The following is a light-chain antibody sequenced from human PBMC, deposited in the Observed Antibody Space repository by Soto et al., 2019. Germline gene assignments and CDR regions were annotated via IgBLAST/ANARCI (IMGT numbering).Light chain of an antibody. J-gene: IGKJ4*01. CDR2: ATS. CDR3: RQYDYLPFT. V-gene: IGKV3D-15*01. Sequence: EIVLTQSPATLSVSPGETVSLSCTASQSVSNKLAWFQQKPGQAPRLLMSATSTRATGIPAGLCGSGSGTAFTLTVISLLSEDYVLYFCRQYDYLPFTFGGGTRLEIK. CDR1: QSVSNK.